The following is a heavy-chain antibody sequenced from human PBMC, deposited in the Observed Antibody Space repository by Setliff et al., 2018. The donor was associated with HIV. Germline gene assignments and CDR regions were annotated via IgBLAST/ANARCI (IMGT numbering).Heavy chain of an antibody. D-gene: IGHD3-3*01. CDR1: GYTFTSHY. CDR2: IVPTLGSV. Sequence: SVKVSCKASGYTFTSHYIHWVRQAPGQGLEWMGRIVPTLGSVNYAQKFQGRVTITADKPTTTAYMQIVGLTSEDTAIYYCARVIGDDFWSGTSNWFDPWGQGTVVTVSS. CDR3: ARVIGDDFWSGTSNWFDP. V-gene: IGHV1-69*08. J-gene: IGHJ5*02.